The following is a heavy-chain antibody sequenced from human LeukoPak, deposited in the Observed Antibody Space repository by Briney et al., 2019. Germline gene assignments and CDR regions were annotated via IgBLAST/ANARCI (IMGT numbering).Heavy chain of an antibody. Sequence: PGGSLRLSCAASGFALSSYWMHWVRQVPGKGLVWVSRIKSDGDTTTYADSVKGRFTISRDDAKNTLYLQMNSLRADDTAVYYCASGKLSDFRPFDYWGQGTLVTVSS. CDR3: ASGKLSDFRPFDY. J-gene: IGHJ4*02. CDR2: IKSDGDTT. CDR1: GFALSSYW. D-gene: IGHD3-3*01. V-gene: IGHV3-74*01.